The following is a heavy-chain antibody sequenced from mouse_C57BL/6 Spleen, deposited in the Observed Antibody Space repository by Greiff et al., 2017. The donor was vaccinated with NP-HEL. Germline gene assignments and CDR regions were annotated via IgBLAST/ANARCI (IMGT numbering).Heavy chain of an antibody. V-gene: IGHV1-62-2*01. CDR2: FYPGSGSI. Sequence: VKLMESGAELVKPGASVKLSCKASGYTFTEYTIHWVKQRSGQGLEWIGWFYPGSGSIKYNEKFKDKATLTADKSSSTVYMELSRLTSEDSAFYFCARHEGVYGNFDYWGQGTTLTVSS. J-gene: IGHJ2*01. D-gene: IGHD2-1*01. CDR1: GYTFTEYT. CDR3: ARHEGVYGNFDY.